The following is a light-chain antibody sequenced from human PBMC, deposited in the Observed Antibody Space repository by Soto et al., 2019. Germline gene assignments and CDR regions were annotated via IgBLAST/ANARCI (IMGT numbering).Light chain of an antibody. CDR2: STT. CDR3: LLFYGDGVV. V-gene: IGLV7-43*01. J-gene: IGLJ2*01. CDR1: TGAVTSGDY. Sequence: QTVVTQEPSLTVSPGGTVTLTCASSTGAVTSGDYPNWFQQKPGQPPRALIYSTTYKHSWTPARFSGSVLGGKAALTLSGVQPEDEADSYCLLFYGDGVVFGGGTKVTVL.